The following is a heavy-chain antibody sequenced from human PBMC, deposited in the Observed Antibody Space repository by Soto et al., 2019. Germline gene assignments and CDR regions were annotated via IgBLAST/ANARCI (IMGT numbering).Heavy chain of an antibody. J-gene: IGHJ5*02. CDR1: GFTLSSYA. CDR2: ISGSGDST. CDR3: ARGYYDSSGYDWFDP. D-gene: IGHD3-22*01. Sequence: PGGSLRLSCAASGFTLSSYAMKWVRQAPGKGLEWVSGISGSGDSTYYADSVKGRFTISRDNSKNTLYLQMNSLRAEDTAVYYCARGYYDSSGYDWFDPWGQGTLVTVSS. V-gene: IGHV3-23*01.